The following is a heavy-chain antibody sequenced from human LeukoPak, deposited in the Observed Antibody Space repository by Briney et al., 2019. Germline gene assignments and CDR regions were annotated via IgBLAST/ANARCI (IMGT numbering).Heavy chain of an antibody. Sequence: HPGGSLRLSCAASGFAFSFYAMSCLRQPPGKGLEWVSTINANSGTTSYAASVRGRFTISRDNSKNTLYLQVNTLRADDTATYYCAKPISGGLAVTADWFHPWGQGTLVVVSS. CDR2: INANSGTT. J-gene: IGHJ5*01. CDR3: AKPISGGLAVTADWFHP. V-gene: IGHV3-23*01. CDR1: GFAFSFYA. D-gene: IGHD6-19*01.